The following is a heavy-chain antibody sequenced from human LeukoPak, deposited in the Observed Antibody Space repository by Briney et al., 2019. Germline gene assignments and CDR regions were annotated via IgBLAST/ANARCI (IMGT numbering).Heavy chain of an antibody. D-gene: IGHD3-3*01. J-gene: IGHJ1*01. Sequence: AGGSLRLSCAASGFTFSGNGMHWVRQAPGKGLEWVAFIQYSGRTQYYAESVEGRFTISRDNSKNTLYLQMNSLRAEDTAVYYCAREGSYYDFWSEAYFQHWGQGTLVTVSS. CDR1: GFTFSGNG. CDR2: IQYSGRTQ. V-gene: IGHV3-30*02. CDR3: AREGSYYDFWSEAYFQH.